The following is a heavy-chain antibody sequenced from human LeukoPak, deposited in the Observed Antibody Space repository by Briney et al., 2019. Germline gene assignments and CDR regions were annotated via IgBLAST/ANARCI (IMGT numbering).Heavy chain of an antibody. Sequence: PSETLSLTCTVSGYSLSNGYYWGWIRQPPGKGLEWVGSISHRGSTYYNPSLRSRITISLDRSKQKFSLKLTSVTAADTAVYFCARGAEYYAIWRGYAGYSDYWGQGISVTVSS. CDR2: ISHRGST. CDR1: GYSLSNGYY. J-gene: IGHJ4*02. V-gene: IGHV4-38-2*02. D-gene: IGHD3-3*01. CDR3: ARGAEYYAIWRGYAGYSDY.